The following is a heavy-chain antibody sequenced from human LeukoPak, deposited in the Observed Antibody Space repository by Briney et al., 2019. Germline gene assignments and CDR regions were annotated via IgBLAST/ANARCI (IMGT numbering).Heavy chain of an antibody. J-gene: IGHJ4*02. Sequence: GGSLRLSCAASGFTFDDYAMHWVRQAPGKGLEWVSLISGDGGSTYYADSVKGRFTISRDNSKNSLYLQMNSRRTEDTALYYCAMAPSSGYDFSFFDYWGQGTLVTVSS. CDR3: AMAPSSGYDFSFFDY. CDR1: GFTFDDYA. D-gene: IGHD5-12*01. CDR2: ISGDGGST. V-gene: IGHV3-43*02.